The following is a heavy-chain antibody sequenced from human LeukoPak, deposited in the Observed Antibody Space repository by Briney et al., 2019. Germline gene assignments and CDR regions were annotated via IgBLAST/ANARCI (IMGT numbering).Heavy chain of an antibody. Sequence: GGSLRLSCAASGFTFSDYSMNWVRQTPRKGLEWVSCISGSGSYIYYADSVKGRFTISRDNAKNTLYLQMNSLRAEDTAVYYCARDPSYSENLDYWGQGTLVTVSS. V-gene: IGHV3-21*01. CDR2: ISGSGSYI. D-gene: IGHD1-26*01. CDR1: GFTFSDYS. CDR3: ARDPSYSENLDY. J-gene: IGHJ4*02.